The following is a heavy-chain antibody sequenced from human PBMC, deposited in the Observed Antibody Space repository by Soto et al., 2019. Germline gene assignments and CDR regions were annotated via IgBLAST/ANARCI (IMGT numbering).Heavy chain of an antibody. Sequence: QVQLQQWGAGLLKPSETLSLTCAVYGGSFSGYYWSWIRQPPGKGLEWIGEINHSGSTNYNPSLTSRITISVDTSKNPSPLKLSSVTAANTAVYYCARAPGLLGITMVRGVISDAFDIWGQGTMVTVSS. J-gene: IGHJ3*02. D-gene: IGHD3-10*01. CDR3: ARAPGLLGITMVRGVISDAFDI. CDR1: GGSFSGYY. CDR2: INHSGST. V-gene: IGHV4-34*01.